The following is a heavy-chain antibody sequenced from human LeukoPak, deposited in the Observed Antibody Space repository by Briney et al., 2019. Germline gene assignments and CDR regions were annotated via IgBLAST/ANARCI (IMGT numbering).Heavy chain of an antibody. CDR2: IDGGGSST. CDR3: ARDLEDTAMVRYYYYYGMDV. V-gene: IGHV3-74*01. J-gene: IGHJ6*02. CDR1: GFTFSYHW. Sequence: GGSLRLSCGASGFTFSYHWMHWVRQVPGKGLVWVSRIDGGGSSTSYADSVKGRFSISRDNAKNSLYLQMNSLRAEDTAVYYCARDLEDTAMVRYYYYYGMDVWGQGTTVTVSS. D-gene: IGHD5-18*01.